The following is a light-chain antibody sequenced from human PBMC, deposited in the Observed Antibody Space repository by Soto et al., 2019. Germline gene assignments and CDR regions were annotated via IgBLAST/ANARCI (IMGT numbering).Light chain of an antibody. V-gene: IGLV2-14*01. CDR3: SSYRGGSTYV. J-gene: IGLJ1*01. CDR2: EVT. Sequence: HSALTQPASVSGSPGQSITISCTGTSNDVGAYKYVSWYQQQPDKAPKLIIYEVTNRPSGVSNRFSGSKSGNTASLTISGLQAEDEADYYCSSYRGGSTYVFGTGTKLTVL. CDR1: SNDVGAYKY.